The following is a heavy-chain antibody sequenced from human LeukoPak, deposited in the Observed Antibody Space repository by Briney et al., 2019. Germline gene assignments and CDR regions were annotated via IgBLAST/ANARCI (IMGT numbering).Heavy chain of an antibody. D-gene: IGHD1-26*01. CDR1: GFTFSSFW. Sequence: GGSLRLSCAASGFTFSSFWMHWVRQAPGRGLEWVSRINGDESSTNYADSVRGRFTISRDNAKDTLYLHMNSLTAEDTAVYYCARGAKWAYYFDHWGQGTLVTVSS. V-gene: IGHV3-74*01. CDR3: ARGAKWAYYFDH. CDR2: INGDESST. J-gene: IGHJ4*02.